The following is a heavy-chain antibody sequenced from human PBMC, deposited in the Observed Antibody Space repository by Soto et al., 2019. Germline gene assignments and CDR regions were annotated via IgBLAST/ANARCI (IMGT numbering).Heavy chain of an antibody. CDR3: ARLGHPGH. V-gene: IGHV1-69*01. J-gene: IGHJ4*02. Sequence: QVQLVQSGAEVKKPGSSVKVSCTASGGSLRNSVISWVRQAPAQRLEWMGGVIPILGTANYAQKFQGRVTITADDASSTAYMDLSSLSPDDTAVYYCARLGHPGHWGPGTLVIVSS. CDR1: GGSLRNSV. CDR2: VIPILGTA.